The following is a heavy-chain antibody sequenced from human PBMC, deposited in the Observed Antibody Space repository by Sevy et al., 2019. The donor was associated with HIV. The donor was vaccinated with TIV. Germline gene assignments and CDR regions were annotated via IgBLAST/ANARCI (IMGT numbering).Heavy chain of an antibody. Sequence: GGSLRLSCAASGFTFSSYWMSWVRQAPGKGLEWVANIKQDGSEKYYVDSVKGRFPISRDNAKNSLYLQMNSLRAEDTAVYYCARVIISSGYYSYYYYGMDVWGQGTTVTVSS. J-gene: IGHJ6*02. CDR3: ARVIISSGYYSYYYYGMDV. D-gene: IGHD3-22*01. CDR2: IKQDGSEK. CDR1: GFTFSSYW. V-gene: IGHV3-7*01.